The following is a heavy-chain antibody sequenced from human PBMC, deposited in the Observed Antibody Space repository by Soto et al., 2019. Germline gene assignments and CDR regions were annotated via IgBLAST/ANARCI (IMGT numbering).Heavy chain of an antibody. CDR1: GYTLTSYY. CDR3: ARDYSGSYFYTPGY. V-gene: IGHV1-46*01. Sequence: ASVKVSCKAPGYTLTSYYMHWVRQAPGQGLEWMGIINPSGGSTNYAQEIQGRVTMTRDTSTSTVYMELRSLRSDDTAVYYCARDYSGSYFYTPGYWGQGTLVTVSS. CDR2: INPSGGST. D-gene: IGHD1-26*01. J-gene: IGHJ4*02.